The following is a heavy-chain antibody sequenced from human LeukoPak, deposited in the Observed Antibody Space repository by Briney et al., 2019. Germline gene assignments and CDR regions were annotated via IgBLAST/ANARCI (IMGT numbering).Heavy chain of an antibody. D-gene: IGHD3-3*01. CDR1: GFTFSGYG. V-gene: IGHV3-30*02. Sequence: GGSLRLSCAASGFTFSGYGMHRVRQAPGKGLEWVAFIRYDGSNKYYADSVKGRFTISRDNSKNTLYLQMNSLRAEDTAVYYCAKGKQPISAFDYWGQGTLVTVSS. CDR2: IRYDGSNK. CDR3: AKGKQPISAFDY. J-gene: IGHJ4*02.